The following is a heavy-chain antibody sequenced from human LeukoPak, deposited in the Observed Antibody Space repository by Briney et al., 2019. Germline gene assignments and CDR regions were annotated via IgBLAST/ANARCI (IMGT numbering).Heavy chain of an antibody. J-gene: IGHJ4*02. V-gene: IGHV3-21*01. CDR3: ARDIHGDYAAY. CDR2: ISSSSSYI. D-gene: IGHD4-17*01. CDR1: GFTFSSYS. Sequence: GGSLRLSCAASGFTFSSYSMNWVRQAPGEGLEWVSSISSSSSYIYYADSVKGRFTISRDNAKNSLYLQMNSLRAEDTAVYYCARDIHGDYAAYWGQGTLVTVS.